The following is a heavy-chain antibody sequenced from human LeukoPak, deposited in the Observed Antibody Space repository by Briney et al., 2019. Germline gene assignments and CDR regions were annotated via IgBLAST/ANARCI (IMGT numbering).Heavy chain of an antibody. CDR3: ARYSYGLLAFDY. Sequence: SETLSLTCAVSGGSVSSSNWWSWVRPPPGKGLEWIGEIYHSGSTIYNPSLKSRVTISVDKSKNQFSLKLSSVTAADTAVYYCARYSYGLLAFDYWGQGTLVTVSS. V-gene: IGHV4-4*02. CDR1: GGSVSSSNW. J-gene: IGHJ4*02. D-gene: IGHD5-18*01. CDR2: IYHSGST.